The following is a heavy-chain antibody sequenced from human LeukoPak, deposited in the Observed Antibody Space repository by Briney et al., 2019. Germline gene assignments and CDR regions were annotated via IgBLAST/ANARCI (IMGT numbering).Heavy chain of an antibody. Sequence: GGALRLSCAASGGTFSSDGMHGGRQAPGKGLEWVAVIWDEGSNKYYADSVKGRVTISRDNSNNTLYLQMNRLSAEDTAVYSCASDHGGIVGATTPHFDLWGRGTLVTVSS. CDR3: ASDHGGIVGATTPHFDL. D-gene: IGHD1-26*01. V-gene: IGHV3-33*01. CDR2: IWDEGSNK. J-gene: IGHJ2*01. CDR1: GGTFSSDG.